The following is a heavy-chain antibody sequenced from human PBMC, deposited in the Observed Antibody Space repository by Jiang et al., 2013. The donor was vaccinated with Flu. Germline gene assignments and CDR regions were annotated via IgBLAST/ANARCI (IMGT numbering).Heavy chain of an antibody. CDR3: ARTPPRGGMDV. CDR2: IYYRGTT. V-gene: IGHV4-59*01. J-gene: IGHJ6*02. D-gene: IGHD2-15*01. Sequence: GPGLVKPSETLSLTCTVSGGSISNYYWSWIRQPPGKGLEWIAYIYYRGTTNYNPSLKSRVTISVDTSKNQFSLKLSSVTAADTAVYYCARTPPRGGMDVWGQGTTVTVSS. CDR1: GGSISNYY.